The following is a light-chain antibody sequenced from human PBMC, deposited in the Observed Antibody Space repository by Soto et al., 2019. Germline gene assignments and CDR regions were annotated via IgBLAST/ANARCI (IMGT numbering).Light chain of an antibody. J-gene: IGKJ1*01. V-gene: IGKV3-20*01. Sequence: EIVLTQSPGTLSLSPGERATLSCRASQSLNSNYLAWYQQNPGQAPRLLIYGASSRATGIPDRFSGSGSGTDFTLTISRLEPEDFAVYYCQQYGGSPRTFGQGTKVEIK. CDR3: QQYGGSPRT. CDR2: GAS. CDR1: QSLNSNY.